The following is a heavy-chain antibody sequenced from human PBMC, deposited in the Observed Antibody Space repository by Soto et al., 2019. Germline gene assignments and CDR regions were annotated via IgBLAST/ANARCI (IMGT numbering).Heavy chain of an antibody. Sequence: ASVKVSCKASGDTFTSYAMHWVRQAPGQRLEWMGWINAGNGNTKYSQKFQGRVTITRDTSASTAYMELSSLRSEDTAVYYCARDCDYYDSRGYGLPVFDFWAQGTMFPVSS. V-gene: IGHV1-3*01. CDR2: INAGNGNT. CDR3: ARDCDYYDSRGYGLPVFDF. J-gene: IGHJ3*01. D-gene: IGHD3-22*01. CDR1: GDTFTSYA.